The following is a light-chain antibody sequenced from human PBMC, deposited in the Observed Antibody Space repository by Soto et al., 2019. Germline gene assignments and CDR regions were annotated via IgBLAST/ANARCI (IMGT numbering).Light chain of an antibody. CDR3: QAWDSSTYNYV. Sequence: SYELTQPPSVSVPPGQTASITCSGDKLGDKYACWYQQKPGQSPVLVIYQDSKRPSGIPERFSGSNSGNTATLTISGTQAMDEADYYCQAWDSSTYNYVFGTGTKVTVL. J-gene: IGLJ1*01. CDR1: KLGDKY. CDR2: QDS. V-gene: IGLV3-1*01.